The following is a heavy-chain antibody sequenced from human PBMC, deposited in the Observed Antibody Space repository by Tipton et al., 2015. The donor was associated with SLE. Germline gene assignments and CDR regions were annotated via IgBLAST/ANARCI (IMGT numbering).Heavy chain of an antibody. CDR2: VIGNGGGT. CDR3: AKASGAVYGTEYFDY. V-gene: IGHV3-23*01. D-gene: IGHD5/OR15-5a*01. CDR1: GFTFSNYW. Sequence: SLRLSCAASGFTFSNYWMTWVRQAPGKGLEWVSLVIGNGGGTYYSNSVKGRFTISRDNSKNTLFLQMNSLRPQAAAVYYCAKASGAVYGTEYFDYWGQGTLVTVSS. J-gene: IGHJ4*02.